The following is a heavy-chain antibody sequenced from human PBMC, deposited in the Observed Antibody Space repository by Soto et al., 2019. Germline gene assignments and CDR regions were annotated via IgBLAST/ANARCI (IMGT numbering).Heavy chain of an antibody. D-gene: IGHD2-21*02. Sequence: QVQLQESGPGLLKPSGTLSLTCAVSGVSISSSNWWSWVRQPPGKGLEWIGEIYHSGSTNYNPSLKSRVTISVDKSKNQFSLKLSSVTAADTAVYYCARLEGCGGDCYSASNWGQGTLVTVSS. CDR3: ARLEGCGGDCYSASN. V-gene: IGHV4-4*02. CDR2: IYHSGST. CDR1: GVSISSSNW. J-gene: IGHJ4*02.